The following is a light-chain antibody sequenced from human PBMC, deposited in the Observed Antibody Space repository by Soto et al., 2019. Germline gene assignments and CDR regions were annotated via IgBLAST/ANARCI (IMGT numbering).Light chain of an antibody. Sequence: EIVLTQSPGPLSLSPGERVTLSCGASQSVSSGYLAWYQQKPGQAPRLLIYGASSRATGIPDRFTGSGSGTDFTLTSSKLEPEDFAVYSCQQYGSPPITFGQGTRLEIK. J-gene: IGKJ5*01. CDR1: QSVSSGY. V-gene: IGKV3-20*01. CDR3: QQYGSPPIT. CDR2: GAS.